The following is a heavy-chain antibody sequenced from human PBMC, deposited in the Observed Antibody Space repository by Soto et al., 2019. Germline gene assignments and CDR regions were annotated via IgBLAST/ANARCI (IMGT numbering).Heavy chain of an antibody. J-gene: IGHJ3*02. V-gene: IGHV4-59*01. CDR3: AREWSAFDI. CDR2: VYSSGST. Sequence: SETLSLTCTVSGGSISSYYWSWIRQPPGKGLEWIAYVYSSGSTSYNPSLKSRVTISLDTSKNYLSLKLNSVTAADTAVYYCAREWSAFDIWGQGTMVTVSS. CDR1: GGSISSYY. D-gene: IGHD2-15*01.